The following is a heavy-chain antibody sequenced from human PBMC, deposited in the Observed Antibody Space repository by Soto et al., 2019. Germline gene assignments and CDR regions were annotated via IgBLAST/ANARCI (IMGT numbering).Heavy chain of an antibody. Sequence: EVQLVESGGGLVKPWGSLSLSCAASGFTFNNAWMSWVRQAPGKGLDGGGRIKSITDGGTTDYAAHVKGRFTITRDDSINTLDLQMNSLKMEDTDMYYCTTADSSDDYASGGYYYRWFDPCGQGTLGTVS. CDR1: GFTFNNAW. CDR3: TTADSSDDYASGGYYYRWFDP. D-gene: IGHD3-22*01. CDR2: IKSITDGGTT. V-gene: IGHV3-15*01. J-gene: IGHJ5*02.